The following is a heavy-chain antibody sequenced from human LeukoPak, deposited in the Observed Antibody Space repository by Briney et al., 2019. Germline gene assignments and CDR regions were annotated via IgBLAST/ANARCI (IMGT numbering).Heavy chain of an antibody. CDR3: ARDPYYYDSSGYLGFDY. CDR2: INPDGSSR. CDR1: GFTFSSYD. D-gene: IGHD3-22*01. J-gene: IGHJ4*02. V-gene: IGHV3-74*01. Sequence: GGSLRLSCAASGFTFSSYDMNWVRQAPGKGLEWVSRINPDGSSRSYADSVKGRFSISRDNANNTLYLQMNSLRAEDTAVYYCARDPYYYDSSGYLGFDYWGQGTLVTVSS.